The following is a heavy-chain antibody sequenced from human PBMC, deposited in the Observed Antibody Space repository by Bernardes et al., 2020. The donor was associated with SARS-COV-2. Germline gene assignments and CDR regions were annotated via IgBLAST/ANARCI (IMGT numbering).Heavy chain of an antibody. J-gene: IGHJ4*02. D-gene: IGHD4-17*01. V-gene: IGHV3-74*01. CDR2: IDTGGSII. Sequence: GGSLRLSCAGSGYTFSRFWMHWVRQVPGQGLVWVSRIDTGGSIINYADSVKGRFTISRDNSRNTLYLQMNSLRAEDTAVYYCVTTLAAPFDNWGQGTLVTVSS. CDR3: VTTLAAPFDN. CDR1: GYTFSRFW.